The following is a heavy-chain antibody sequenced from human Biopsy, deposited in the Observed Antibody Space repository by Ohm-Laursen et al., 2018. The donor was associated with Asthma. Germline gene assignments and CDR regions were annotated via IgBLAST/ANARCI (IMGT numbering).Heavy chain of an antibody. J-gene: IGHJ4*02. Sequence: SVKVSCKSLGGTFNTYVIGWVRQAPGQGLEWMGGINSVLGTTTYPQKFQDRVTITADDSTSTVYMELSSLRSVDTAVYYCARKAGSCISRTCYSLDFWGQGTLVTVSS. CDR1: GGTFNTYV. D-gene: IGHD2-2*01. CDR3: ARKAGSCISRTCYSLDF. CDR2: INSVLGTT. V-gene: IGHV1-69*13.